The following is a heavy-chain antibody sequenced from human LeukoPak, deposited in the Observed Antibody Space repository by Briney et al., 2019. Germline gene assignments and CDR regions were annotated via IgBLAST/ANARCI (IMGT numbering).Heavy chain of an antibody. Sequence: GGSLRLSCAASGFAFSGSAMHWVRQASGKGLEWVGRIRSKANSYATAYAASVKGRFTIPRDDSKNTAYLQMNSLKTEDTAVYYCTRLSIPYYWGQGTLVTVSS. CDR2: IRSKANSYAT. CDR1: GFAFSGSA. CDR3: TRLSIPYY. D-gene: IGHD2-21*01. V-gene: IGHV3-73*01. J-gene: IGHJ4*02.